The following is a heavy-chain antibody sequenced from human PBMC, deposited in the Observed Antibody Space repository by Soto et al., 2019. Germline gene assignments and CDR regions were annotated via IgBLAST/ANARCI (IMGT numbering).Heavy chain of an antibody. V-gene: IGHV4-39*01. D-gene: IGHD3-16*01. J-gene: IGHJ4*02. Sequence: SETLSLTCTVSGGSISSSSYYWGWIRQPPGKGLEWIGSIYYSGSTYYNPSLKSRVTISVATSKNHFSLKLSSVTAADTAVYYCARQMVGDFRDPFDYWGQGTLVTVSS. CDR1: GGSISSSSYY. CDR3: ARQMVGDFRDPFDY. CDR2: IYYSGST.